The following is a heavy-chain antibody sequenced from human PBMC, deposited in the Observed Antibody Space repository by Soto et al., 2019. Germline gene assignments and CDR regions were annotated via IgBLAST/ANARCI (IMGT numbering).Heavy chain of an antibody. Sequence: PGGSMRLSCAASGFTFSNAWMDWVRQAPGKGLEWVGRIKSKTDGGTTDYAAPVKGRFTISRDDSKNTLYLQMNSLKTEDTAVYYCTTDSSEQQLVPGPYYYYYYGMDVWGQGTTVTVSS. J-gene: IGHJ6*02. V-gene: IGHV3-15*07. CDR2: IKSKTDGGTT. CDR1: GFTFSNAW. CDR3: TTDSSEQQLVPGPYYYYYYGMDV. D-gene: IGHD6-13*01.